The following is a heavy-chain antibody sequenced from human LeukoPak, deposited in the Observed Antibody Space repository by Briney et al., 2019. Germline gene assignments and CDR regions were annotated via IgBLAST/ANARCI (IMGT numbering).Heavy chain of an antibody. V-gene: IGHV3-23*01. CDR3: ARDFSTKYSQDY. CDR2: ISGSGGST. D-gene: IGHD1-26*01. J-gene: IGHJ4*02. Sequence: PGGSLRLSCAASGFTFSSYAMSWVRQAPGKGLEWVSAISGSGGSTYYADSVKGRFTISRDNAKNSLYLQTNSLRTEDTALYYCARDFSTKYSQDYWGQGTLVTVSS. CDR1: GFTFSSYA.